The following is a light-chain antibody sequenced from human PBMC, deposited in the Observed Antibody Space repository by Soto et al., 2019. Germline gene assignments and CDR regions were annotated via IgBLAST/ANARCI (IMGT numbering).Light chain of an antibody. Sequence: EILMTQSPATLSVSPGERATLSCRASQSISSNVGWYQQKPGQAPRLLIYVASNRATGIPARFSGSGSGTEFPLTISSLQSEDSAVYFCQQDKTWRQISFGQGTRLEIK. CDR3: QQDKTWRQIS. CDR2: VAS. CDR1: QSISSN. J-gene: IGKJ5*01. V-gene: IGKV3-15*01.